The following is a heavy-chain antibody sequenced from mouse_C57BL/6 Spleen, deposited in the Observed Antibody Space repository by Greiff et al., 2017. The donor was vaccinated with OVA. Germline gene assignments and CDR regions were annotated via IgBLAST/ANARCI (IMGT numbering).Heavy chain of an antibody. Sequence: QVQLKESGAELVRPGTSVKMSCKASGYTFTNYWIGWAKQRPGHGLEWIGDIYPGGGYTNYNEKFKGKATLTADKSSSTAYMQFSSLTSEDSAIYYCARRGITTVNFDYWGQGTTLTVSS. D-gene: IGHD1-1*01. CDR2: IYPGGGYT. V-gene: IGHV1-63*01. CDR3: ARRGITTVNFDY. CDR1: GYTFTNYW. J-gene: IGHJ2*01.